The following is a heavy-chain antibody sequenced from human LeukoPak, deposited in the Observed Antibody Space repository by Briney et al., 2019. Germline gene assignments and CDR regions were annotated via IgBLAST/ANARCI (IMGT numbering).Heavy chain of an antibody. V-gene: IGHV3-23*01. CDR2: MGSSDSDT. CDR3: AKGRWSSGRYYFDY. D-gene: IGHD1-26*01. CDR1: GFTFSSCA. J-gene: IGHJ4*02. Sequence: GGSLRLSCAASGFTFSSCAMSWVRQAPGKGLEWVSGMGSSDSDTYYADSVKGRFTISKDNSKNTLYLQMNNLGAEDTAVYYCAKGRWSSGRYYFDYWGQGTLVTVSS.